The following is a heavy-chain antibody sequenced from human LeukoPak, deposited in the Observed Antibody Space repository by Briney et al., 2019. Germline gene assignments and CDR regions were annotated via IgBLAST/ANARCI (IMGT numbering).Heavy chain of an antibody. D-gene: IGHD2-8*02. V-gene: IGHV3-23*01. CDR1: GFTFTNYS. CDR3: TKAPLMSCTGAFCYPFDS. J-gene: IGHJ4*02. Sequence: GGSLRLSCAASGFTFTNYSMSWVRQTPGKGLEWASETVGNRPDTYHADSVKGRFTVSRDNSRNTLYLQMNNLRIEDSAVYYCTKAPLMSCTGAFCYPFDSWGQGVLVTVSS. CDR2: TVGNRPDT.